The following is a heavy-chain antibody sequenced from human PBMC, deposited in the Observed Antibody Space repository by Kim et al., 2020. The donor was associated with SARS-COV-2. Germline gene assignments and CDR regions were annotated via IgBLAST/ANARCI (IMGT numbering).Heavy chain of an antibody. CDR2: IKSKTDGGTT. V-gene: IGHV3-15*01. D-gene: IGHD1-7*01. CDR1: GFTFSNAW. Sequence: GRSLRLSCAASGFTFSNAWMSWVRQAPGKGLEWVGRIKSKTDGGTTDYAAPVKGRFTISRDDSKNTLYLQMNSLKTEDTAVYYCTTGITGTTSGIGYYYYYGMDVWGQGTTVTVSS. J-gene: IGHJ6*02. CDR3: TTGITGTTSGIGYYYYYGMDV.